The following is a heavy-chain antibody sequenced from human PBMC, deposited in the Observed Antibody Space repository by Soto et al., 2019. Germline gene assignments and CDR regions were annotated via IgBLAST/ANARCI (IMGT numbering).Heavy chain of an antibody. J-gene: IGHJ4*02. D-gene: IGHD2-15*01. V-gene: IGHV6-1*01. CDR3: ARAHCSGGSCYFGY. CDR1: GDSVSSNSSA. CDR2: TYYRSKLYN. Sequence: PSQTLSLTSAISGDSVSSNSSAWNWIRQSPSRGLEWLGRTYYRSKLYNDYAVSVKSRITINPDTSKNQFSLQLNSVTPEDTAVYYCARAHCSGGSCYFGYWGQGTLVTVSS.